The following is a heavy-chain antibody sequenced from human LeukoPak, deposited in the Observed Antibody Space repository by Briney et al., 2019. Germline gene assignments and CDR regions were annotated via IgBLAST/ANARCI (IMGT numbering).Heavy chain of an antibody. CDR2: IYHSGST. V-gene: IGHV4-4*02. J-gene: IGHJ3*02. CDR3: ARARPTSGYSSSWYLAFDI. CDR1: GGSISSSNW. Sequence: SGTLSPTCAVSGGSISSSNWWSWVRQPPGKGLEWIGEIYHSGSTNYNPSLKSRVTISVDKSKNQFSLKLSSVTAADTAVYYCARARPTSGYSSSWYLAFDIWGQGTMVTVSS. D-gene: IGHD6-13*01.